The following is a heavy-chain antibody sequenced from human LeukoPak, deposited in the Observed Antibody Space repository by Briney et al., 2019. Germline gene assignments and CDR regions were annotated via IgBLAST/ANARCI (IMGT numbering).Heavy chain of an antibody. CDR2: INTNTGNP. D-gene: IGHD3-22*01. V-gene: IGHV7-4-1*02. CDR3: AEGTYDSSGYYRLTLFQH. CDR1: GYTFTSYA. J-gene: IGHJ1*01. Sequence: ASVKVSCKASGYTFTSYAMNWVRQAPGQGLEWMGWINTNTGNPTYAQGFTGRFVFSLDTSVSTAYLQISSLKAEDTAVYYCAEGTYDSSGYYRLTLFQHWGQGTLVTVSS.